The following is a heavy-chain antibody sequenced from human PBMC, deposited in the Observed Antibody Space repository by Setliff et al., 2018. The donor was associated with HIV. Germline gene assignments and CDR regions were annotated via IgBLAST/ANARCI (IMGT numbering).Heavy chain of an antibody. CDR3: ARATSSPGSTPD. V-gene: IGHV4-4*07. CDR2: IYMTGGT. Sequence: SETLSLTCTVSGGSVNTHYWTWIRQPAGRGLEWIGRIYMTGGTSSNPSLRGRVIMSLDTSKTQSSLKLSSVTAADTAVYYCARATSSPGSTPDWGQGILVTVSS. CDR1: GGSVNTHY. J-gene: IGHJ4*02. D-gene: IGHD6-6*01.